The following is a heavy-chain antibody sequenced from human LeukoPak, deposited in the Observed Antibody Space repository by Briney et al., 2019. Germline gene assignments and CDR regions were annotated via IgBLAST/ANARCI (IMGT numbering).Heavy chain of an antibody. J-gene: IGHJ4*02. CDR3: ARGEQWLGRS. CDR2: MNPNSGNT. D-gene: IGHD6-19*01. V-gene: IGHV1-8*02. CDR1: GYTFTSYG. Sequence: ASVKVSCKASGYTFTSYGISWVRQAPGQGLEWMGWMNPNSGNTGYAQKFQGRVTMTRNTSISTAYMELSSLRSEDTAVYYCARGEQWLGRSWGQGTLVTVSS.